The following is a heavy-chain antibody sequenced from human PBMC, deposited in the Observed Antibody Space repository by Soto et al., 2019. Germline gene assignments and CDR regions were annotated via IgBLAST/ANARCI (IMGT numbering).Heavy chain of an antibody. CDR2: IYYSGST. D-gene: IGHD2-2*01. V-gene: IGHV4-59*12. CDR1: GGSISSYY. Sequence: SETLSLTCTVSGGSISSYYWSWIRQPPGKGLEWIGYIYYSGSTNYNPSLKSRVTISVDTSKNQFSLKLSSVTAADTAVYYCAREVPAATASYYYYYMDVWGKGTTVTVSS. CDR3: AREVPAATASYYYYYMDV. J-gene: IGHJ6*03.